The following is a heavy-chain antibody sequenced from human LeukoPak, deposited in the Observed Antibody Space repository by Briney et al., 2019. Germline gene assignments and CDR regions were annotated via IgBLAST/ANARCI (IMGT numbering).Heavy chain of an antibody. J-gene: IGHJ4*02. Sequence: GGSLRLSCAAAGLTFSSYGMHWVRQAPGKGLEWVAFIRYDGSNKYYADSVKGRFTISRDNSKNTLYLQMNSLRAEDTAVYYCAKYCSSTSWSSYISGFHYFDYWGQGTLVTVSS. V-gene: IGHV3-30*02. CDR2: IRYDGSNK. CDR3: AKYCSSTSWSSYISGFHYFDY. CDR1: GLTFSSYG. D-gene: IGHD2-2*01.